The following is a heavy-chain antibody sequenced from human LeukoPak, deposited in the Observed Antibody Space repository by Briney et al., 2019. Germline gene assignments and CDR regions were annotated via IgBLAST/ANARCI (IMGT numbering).Heavy chain of an antibody. Sequence: GGSLRLSCAASGFTFSSYSMNWVRQAPGKGLEWVSSISSGSSYIYYADSVKGRFTISRDNAKNSLYLQMNNLRAEDTAVYYCAREMRKPYDILTGYSSDAFDIWGQGTMVTVSS. D-gene: IGHD3-9*01. J-gene: IGHJ3*02. CDR3: AREMRKPYDILTGYSSDAFDI. CDR1: GFTFSSYS. V-gene: IGHV3-21*01. CDR2: ISSGSSYI.